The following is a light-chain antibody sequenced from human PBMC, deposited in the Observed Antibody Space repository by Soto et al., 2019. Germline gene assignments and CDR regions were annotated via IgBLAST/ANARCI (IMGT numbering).Light chain of an antibody. Sequence: EILLTQSPDTLSSSPGERATLSCRASQSVTTYLAWYQQKPGQAPRPLIYDVSNRATGIPARFSGSGSGTDFTLTISSLEPEDVAIYYCQQRSNWPWTFGQGTKV. CDR2: DVS. J-gene: IGKJ1*01. V-gene: IGKV3-11*01. CDR1: QSVTTY. CDR3: QQRSNWPWT.